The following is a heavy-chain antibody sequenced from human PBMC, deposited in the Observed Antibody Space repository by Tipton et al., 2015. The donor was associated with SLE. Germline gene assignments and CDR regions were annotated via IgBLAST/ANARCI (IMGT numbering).Heavy chain of an antibody. D-gene: IGHD6-13*01. Sequence: TLSLTCAVSGYSISSGYYWSWIRQPPGKGLEWIGEINHSGSTNYNPSLKSRVTISVDTSKEQFSLKLSSVTAADTAVYYCATTAAADKGWFDPWGQGNLVTVSS. V-gene: IGHV4-34*01. CDR2: INHSGST. CDR1: GYSISSGYY. CDR3: ATTAAADKGWFDP. J-gene: IGHJ5*02.